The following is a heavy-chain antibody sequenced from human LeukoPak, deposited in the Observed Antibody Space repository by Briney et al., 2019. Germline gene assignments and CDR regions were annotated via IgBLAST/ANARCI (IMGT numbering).Heavy chain of an antibody. Sequence: GGSLRLSCAASGFTFSSYWMHWVRQGPGKGLVWVSRIKSDGSSTIYADSVKGRFTISRDNAKNTLYLQMNSLRDEDTAVYYCARESGYHGSGFDPWGQGTLVTVSS. CDR2: IKSDGSST. J-gene: IGHJ5*02. CDR3: ARESGYHGSGFDP. V-gene: IGHV3-74*01. D-gene: IGHD3-10*01. CDR1: GFTFSSYW.